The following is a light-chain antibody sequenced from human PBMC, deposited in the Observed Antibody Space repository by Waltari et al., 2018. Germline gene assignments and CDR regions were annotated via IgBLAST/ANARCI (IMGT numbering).Light chain of an antibody. J-gene: IGLJ3*02. CDR1: SSNIGSNY. V-gene: IGLV1-47*01. Sequence: QSVLTQPPSASGTPGQRVTISCSGSSSNIGSNYVYWYQQLPGTAPKLLIYRNDQRPSVVPDRFSGSKSCTSASLSISGLRSEDEANYYCAAWDDSLREVFGGGTRLTVL. CDR2: RND. CDR3: AAWDDSLREV.